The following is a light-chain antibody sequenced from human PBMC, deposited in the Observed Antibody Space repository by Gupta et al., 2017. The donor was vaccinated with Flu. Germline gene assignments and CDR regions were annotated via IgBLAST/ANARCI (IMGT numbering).Light chain of an antibody. CDR1: SSDVGGYNY. V-gene: IGLV2-14*01. Sequence: QSALPQPASVSGSPGQSITISCTGTSSDVGGYNYVSWYQHHPGKAPNLMIYEVINRPAGVSNRFSGSKSGNTASLTISGLQAEDEADYYCSSDTSSNSLEFGGGTKLTVL. CDR3: SSDTSSNSLE. J-gene: IGLJ3*02. CDR2: EVI.